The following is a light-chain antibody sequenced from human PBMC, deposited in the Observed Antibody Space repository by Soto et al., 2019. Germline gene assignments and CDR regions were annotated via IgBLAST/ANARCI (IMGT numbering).Light chain of an antibody. CDR1: QSVLYSSNNKNY. J-gene: IGKJ4*01. CDR3: QQYYSLPLT. V-gene: IGKV4-1*01. Sequence: DFVMTQSPDSLAASLGERATINCKSSQSVLYSSNNKNYLAWYQHKAGHPPKLLIYWASTRQYGVPDRFSGSGSGTDFTLTINNLQAEDVAVYYCQQYYSLPLTFGGGTKVEI. CDR2: WAS.